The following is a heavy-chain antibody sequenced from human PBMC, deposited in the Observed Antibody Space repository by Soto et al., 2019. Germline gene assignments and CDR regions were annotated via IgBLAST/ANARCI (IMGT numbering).Heavy chain of an antibody. CDR2: IYYSGST. CDR3: ARGTSSWSVGFDY. V-gene: IGHV4-61*01. Sequence: QVQLQESGPGLVKPSETLSLTCTVSGGSVSSGSYYWSWIRQPPGKGLEWIGYIYYSGSTNYNPSLRRRVTLSVDTSKNQFSLKLSSVTAADTAVYYCARGTSSWSVGFDYWGQGTLVTVSS. J-gene: IGHJ4*02. CDR1: GGSVSSGSYY. D-gene: IGHD6-13*01.